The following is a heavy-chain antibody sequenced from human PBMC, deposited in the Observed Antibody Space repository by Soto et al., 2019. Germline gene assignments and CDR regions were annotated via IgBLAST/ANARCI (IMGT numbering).Heavy chain of an antibody. CDR3: ARYSSGRLFDY. V-gene: IGHV3-33*01. CDR1: GFTFSSYG. J-gene: IGHJ4*02. CDR2: IWYDGSNK. D-gene: IGHD6-19*01. Sequence: QVQLVESGGGVVQPGRSLRLSCAASGFTFSSYGMHWVRQAPGKGLEWVAVIWYDGSNKYYADSVKGRFTISRDNSKNTLYLQMNSLRAEDTAAYYCARYSSGRLFDYWGQGTLVTVSS.